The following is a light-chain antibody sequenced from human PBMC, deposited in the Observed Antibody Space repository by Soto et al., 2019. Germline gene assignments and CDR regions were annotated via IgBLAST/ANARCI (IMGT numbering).Light chain of an antibody. V-gene: IGLV2-14*03. Sequence: QSALTQPASVSGSPGQSITISCTGTSSDVGGYNYVSWYQQHPGKAPQLIIYDVANRPSGVSNRFSGSKSGNTASLTISGLKAEDEADYYCSSYTSSSTYVVFGGGTKLTVL. CDR1: SSDVGGYNY. J-gene: IGLJ2*01. CDR2: DVA. CDR3: SSYTSSSTYVV.